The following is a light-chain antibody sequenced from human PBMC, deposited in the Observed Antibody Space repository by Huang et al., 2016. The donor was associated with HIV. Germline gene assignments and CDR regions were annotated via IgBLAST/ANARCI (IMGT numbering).Light chain of an antibody. CDR3: QQYDSSPWT. J-gene: IGKJ1*01. Sequence: EIVLTQSPGILSLSPGERATLSCRASQSVSSTYLAWYQQKPGQAPRLIVYGASSRATGIPDRFSGSGSGTDFTLTISRLEPEDLAVYYCQQYDSSPWTFGQGTKVEIK. CDR1: QSVSSTY. CDR2: GAS. V-gene: IGKV3-20*01.